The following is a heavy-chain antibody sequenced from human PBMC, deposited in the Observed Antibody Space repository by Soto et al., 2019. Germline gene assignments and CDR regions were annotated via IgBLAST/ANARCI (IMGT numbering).Heavy chain of an antibody. CDR2: INHSGST. V-gene: IGHV4-34*01. Sequence: QEQLQQWGAGLLKPSETLSLACAVYGGSFSGHYWTWIRQPPGKGLEWIGEINHSGSTNYNSSLKSRVTISVDTSKNQFALNLTSVTAADTAVYYCARGRWAALGWFDPWGQGTLVTVSS. D-gene: IGHD6-6*01. J-gene: IGHJ5*02. CDR3: ARGRWAALGWFDP. CDR1: GGSFSGHY.